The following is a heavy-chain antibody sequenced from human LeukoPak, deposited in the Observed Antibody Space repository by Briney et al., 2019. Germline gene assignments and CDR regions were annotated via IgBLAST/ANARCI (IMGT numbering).Heavy chain of an antibody. D-gene: IGHD2-2*01. Sequence: PGGSLRLSCAASGFTFSGSAMHWVRQASGKGLEWVGRIRSKANSYATAYAASVNGRFTISRDDSKNTAYLQMNSLKTEDTAVYYCTRRLSLGYCSSTSCYQSDYWGQGTLVTVSS. CDR2: IRSKANSYAT. CDR3: TRRLSLGYCSSTSCYQSDY. CDR1: GFTFSGSA. J-gene: IGHJ4*02. V-gene: IGHV3-73*01.